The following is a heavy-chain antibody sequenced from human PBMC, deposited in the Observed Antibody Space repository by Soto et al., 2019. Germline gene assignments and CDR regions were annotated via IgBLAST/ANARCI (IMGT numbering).Heavy chain of an antibody. D-gene: IGHD6-19*01. CDR3: ARGRVAGWELDL. V-gene: IGHV3-33*01. Sequence: VQLVESGGGVVQPGRSLRLSCAASGFTFRTYGMYWVRQAPGKGLAWLAVIWYDASNTYYADSVKGRFTISRDNSENPLYLQLNSLRAEDTAVYYCARGRVAGWELDLWGQGTLVTVSS. CDR1: GFTFRTYG. CDR2: IWYDASNT. J-gene: IGHJ4*02.